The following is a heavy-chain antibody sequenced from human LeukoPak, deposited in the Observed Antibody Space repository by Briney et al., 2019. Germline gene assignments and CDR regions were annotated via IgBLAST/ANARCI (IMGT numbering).Heavy chain of an antibody. CDR3: ARDFNWAIDY. Sequence: GRSLRLSCAASGFIFSSYGMHWVRQAPGKGLEWVALISSEGRKKLYADSVKGRLTISRDTSKDTLYLEMSSLRPEDTAVYYCARDFNWAIDYWGQGPWSPSPQ. CDR2: ISSEGRKK. V-gene: IGHV3-30*03. J-gene: IGHJ4*02. D-gene: IGHD7-27*01. CDR1: GFIFSSYG.